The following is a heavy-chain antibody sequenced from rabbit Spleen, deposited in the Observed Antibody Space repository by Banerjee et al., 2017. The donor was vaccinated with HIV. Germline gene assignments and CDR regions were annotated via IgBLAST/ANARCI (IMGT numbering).Heavy chain of an antibody. CDR1: GFSFSSNYY. V-gene: IGHV1S43*01. CDR2: IDPIFHIT. J-gene: IGHJ4*01. CDR3: VREVAARFHL. Sequence: QEQLVESGGGLVQPEGSLTLTCTASGFSFSSNYYMFWVRQAPGKGLEWIGYIDPIFHITTYANWVNGRFSISRENTQNMVYLQLNSLTAADTATYFCVREVAARFHLWGPGTLVTVS. D-gene: IGHD4-1*01.